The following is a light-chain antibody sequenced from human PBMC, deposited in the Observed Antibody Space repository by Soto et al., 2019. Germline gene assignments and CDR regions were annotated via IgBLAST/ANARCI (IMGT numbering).Light chain of an antibody. V-gene: IGKV1-5*03. Sequence: DIQMTQSPSTLSASVGDRVTITCRASQSISSWLAWYQQKPGKAPKLLIYKAASLESGGPSRFSGSGTGPEFTPNLRSLHPDDFATYYCQQSNTYWTFGPGTKVDI. J-gene: IGKJ1*01. CDR3: QQSNTYWT. CDR2: KAA. CDR1: QSISSW.